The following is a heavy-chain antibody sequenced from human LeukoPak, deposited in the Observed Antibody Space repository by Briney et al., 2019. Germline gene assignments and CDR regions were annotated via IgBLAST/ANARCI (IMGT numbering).Heavy chain of an antibody. CDR3: AREGSFDYSKVGATGYFDY. Sequence: PGGSLRLSCAASGFTFSSYSMNWVRQAPGKGLEWVSYISSSSSTIYYADSVKGRFTISRDNAKNSLYLQMNSLRAEDTAVYYCAREGSFDYSKVGATGYFDYWGQGTLVTVSS. CDR2: ISSSSSTI. CDR1: GFTFSSYS. D-gene: IGHD1-26*01. J-gene: IGHJ4*02. V-gene: IGHV3-48*04.